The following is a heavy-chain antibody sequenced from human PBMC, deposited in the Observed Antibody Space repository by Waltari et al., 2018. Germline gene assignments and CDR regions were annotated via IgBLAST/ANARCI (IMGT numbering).Heavy chain of an antibody. CDR1: GYSFTNNG. D-gene: IGHD3-3*01. CDR2: ISGRNGDA. J-gene: IGHJ4*02. Sequence: QVQLVQSGAEVKKPGASVKVSCKASGYSFTNNGISWVRQAPGQGLEWMGWISGRNGDANYAPNLQDRVTLTTDTITNTAYMELRSLRSDDTAVYYCTRDWRDSCISHCYYFDYWGQGTLVTVSS. CDR3: TRDWRDSCISHCYYFDY. V-gene: IGHV1-18*01.